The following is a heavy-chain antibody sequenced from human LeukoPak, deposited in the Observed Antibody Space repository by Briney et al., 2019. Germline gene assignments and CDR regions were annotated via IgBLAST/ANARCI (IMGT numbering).Heavy chain of an antibody. CDR3: ARTATTPDY. Sequence: SETLSLTCTVSGGSISSSSYYWGWIRQPPGKGLEWIGSIYYSGSTYYNPSLKSRVTISVDTSKNQFSLKLSPVTAADTAVYYCARTATTPDYWGQGTLVTVSS. D-gene: IGHD5-12*01. V-gene: IGHV4-39*01. CDR1: GGSISSSSYY. CDR2: IYYSGST. J-gene: IGHJ4*02.